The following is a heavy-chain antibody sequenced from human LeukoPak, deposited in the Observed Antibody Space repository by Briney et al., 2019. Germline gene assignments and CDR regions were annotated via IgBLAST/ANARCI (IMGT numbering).Heavy chain of an antibody. V-gene: IGHV3-30-3*01. CDR3: MRDYMGWFDP. CDR2: ISLDGSAE. Sequence: GGSLRLSCVASVFSLSNFQMYWVRQAPGKGLEWVSIISLDGSAEFYADSVKGRFTISRDTASNTMHLEMNNLRIEDTAVYYCMRDYMGWFDPWGQGSLVTVSS. J-gene: IGHJ5*02. CDR1: VFSLSNFQ. D-gene: IGHD3-10*01.